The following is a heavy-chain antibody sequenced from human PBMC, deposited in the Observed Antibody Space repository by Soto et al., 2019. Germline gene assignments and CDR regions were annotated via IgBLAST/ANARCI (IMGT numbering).Heavy chain of an antibody. CDR3: ARELGVLLEPRPPVWFDP. V-gene: IGHV4-59*01. CDR1: GGSLSSYY. J-gene: IGHJ5*02. CDR2: IYYSGST. Sequence: SQTLSLPCTVSGGSLSSYYWSWIRQPPGKGLEWIGYIYYSGSTNYNPSLKSRVTISVYTSKNQFFLKLSSVTAADTSVYYCARELGVLLEPRPPVWFDPWGQGTLVTVSS. D-gene: IGHD1-20*01.